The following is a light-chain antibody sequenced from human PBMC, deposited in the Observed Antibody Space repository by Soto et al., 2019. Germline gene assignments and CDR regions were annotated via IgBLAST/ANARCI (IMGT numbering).Light chain of an antibody. J-gene: IGKJ4*01. CDR3: QQYGSSPLT. CDR1: QTVSGYY. V-gene: IGKV3-20*01. Sequence: EIVLTQSPGTVSLSPGERATLSCRASQTVSGYYLAWYQQKPGQAPRLLIYGASRRATGISDRFSGSGSGTDFTLTINRLEPEDFAVYSCQQYGSSPLTFGGGTKVEIK. CDR2: GAS.